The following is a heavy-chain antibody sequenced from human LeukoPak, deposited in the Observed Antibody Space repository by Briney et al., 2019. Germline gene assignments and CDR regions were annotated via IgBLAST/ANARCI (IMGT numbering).Heavy chain of an antibody. CDR1: GFTFSSYW. D-gene: IGHD6-6*01. CDR2: IKQDGSEK. CDR3: AREGGAAPPPSFDY. V-gene: IGHV3-7*01. Sequence: PGGSLRLSCAASGFTFSSYWMSWVRQAPGKGLEWVANIKQDGSEKYYVDSVKGRFTISRDNAKNSLYPQMNSLRAEDTAVYYCAREGGAAPPPSFDYWGQGTLVTVSS. J-gene: IGHJ4*02.